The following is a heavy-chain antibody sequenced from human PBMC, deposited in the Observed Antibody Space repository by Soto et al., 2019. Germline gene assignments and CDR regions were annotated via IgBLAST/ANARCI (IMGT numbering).Heavy chain of an antibody. V-gene: IGHV3-74*01. J-gene: IGHJ4*02. CDR3: TRDVQFQSFDS. Sequence: EVQLVESGGGLVQPGGSLRLSCAASGFTFNNYVMHWVRQAPGKGLVWVSRINDDGSSTRYADSVKGRFTMSRDNAQKTVPLQMNSLRAEDTGVYYCTRDVQFQSFDSWGQGTLVTVSS. D-gene: IGHD4-4*01. CDR1: GFTFNNYV. CDR2: INDDGSST.